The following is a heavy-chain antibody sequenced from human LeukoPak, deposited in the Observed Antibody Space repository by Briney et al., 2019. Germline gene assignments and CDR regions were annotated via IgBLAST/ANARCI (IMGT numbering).Heavy chain of an antibody. CDR2: IKSKTDGGTT. J-gene: IGHJ4*02. Sequence: GGSLRLSCAASGFTFSNAWMSWVRQAPGKGLEWVGRIKSKTDGGTTDYAAPVKGRFTISRDDSKDTLYLQMNSLKTEDIAVYYCTTDPSGVLLWFGELDCDYWGQGTLVTVSS. V-gene: IGHV3-15*01. D-gene: IGHD3-10*01. CDR1: GFTFSNAW. CDR3: TTDPSGVLLWFGELDCDY.